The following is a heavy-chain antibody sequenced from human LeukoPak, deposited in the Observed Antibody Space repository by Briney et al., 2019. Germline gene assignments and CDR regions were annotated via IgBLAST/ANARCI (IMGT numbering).Heavy chain of an antibody. V-gene: IGHV1-2*02. D-gene: IGHD5-24*01. Sequence: GASVKVSCKASGYTFTGHYIHWVRQAPGQGLEWMGWINPNSGKTNYPQKFQGRVTMTRDTSISSAYMELSRLRCDDTAVYYCARVRDNYGMDVWGQGTTVIVSS. CDR3: ARVRDNYGMDV. J-gene: IGHJ6*02. CDR2: INPNSGKT. CDR1: GYTFTGHY.